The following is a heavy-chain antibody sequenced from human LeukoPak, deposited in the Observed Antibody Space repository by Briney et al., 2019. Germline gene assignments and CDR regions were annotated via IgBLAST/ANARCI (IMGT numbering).Heavy chain of an antibody. Sequence: ASVKVSCKASGYTFTSYGISWVRQAPGQGLEWMGWISAYNGNTNYAQKLQGRVTMTTDTSTSTAYMELRSLRSDDTAVYYCARDVVLYYYDSYYYGMDVWGQGTTVTVSS. J-gene: IGHJ6*02. V-gene: IGHV1-18*01. CDR2: ISAYNGNT. CDR3: ARDVVLYYYDSYYYGMDV. D-gene: IGHD3-22*01. CDR1: GYTFTSYG.